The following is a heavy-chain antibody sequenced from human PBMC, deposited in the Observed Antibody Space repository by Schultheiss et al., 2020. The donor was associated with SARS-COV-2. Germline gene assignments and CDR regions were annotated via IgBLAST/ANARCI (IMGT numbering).Heavy chain of an antibody. CDR2: IYHSEST. J-gene: IGHJ4*02. CDR3: VRRTTVTPTFDY. V-gene: IGHV4-31*03. D-gene: IGHD4-17*01. Sequence: SQTLSLTCTVSGDPLSYGGFYWTWIRQYPGKTLEWIGSIYHSESTFYSPSLKSRVTISVDTSKDQFSLKLSSVTAADTAVYYCVRRTTVTPTFDYWGQGTLVTVSS. CDR1: GDPLSYGGFY.